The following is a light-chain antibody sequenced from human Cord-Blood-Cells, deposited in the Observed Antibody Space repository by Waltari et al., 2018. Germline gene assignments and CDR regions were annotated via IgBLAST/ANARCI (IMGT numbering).Light chain of an antibody. CDR2: DAS. J-gene: IGKJ2*01. CDR1: QSVSSY. Sequence: IVLTQSRPTLPFSSGENAGLSCRARQSVSSYLALYQQKPGQAPRLLIYDASNRATGIPARFSGSGSGTDFTLTISSLEPEDFAVYYCQQRSNWPGYTFGQGTKLEIK. V-gene: IGKV3-11*01. CDR3: QQRSNWPGYT.